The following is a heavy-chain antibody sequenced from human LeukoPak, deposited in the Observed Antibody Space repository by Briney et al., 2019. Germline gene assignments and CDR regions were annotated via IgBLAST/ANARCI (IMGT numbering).Heavy chain of an antibody. D-gene: IGHD3-16*02. V-gene: IGHV4-34*01. J-gene: IGHJ4*02. Sequence: PSETLSLTCAVYGGSFSGYYWSWIRQPPGKGLEWIGEINHSGSTSYNPSLKSRVTISVDTSKNQFSLKLSSVTAADTAVYYCATWDYVWGSYRYWGQGTLVTVSS. CDR1: GGSFSGYY. CDR3: ATWDYVWGSYRY. CDR2: INHSGST.